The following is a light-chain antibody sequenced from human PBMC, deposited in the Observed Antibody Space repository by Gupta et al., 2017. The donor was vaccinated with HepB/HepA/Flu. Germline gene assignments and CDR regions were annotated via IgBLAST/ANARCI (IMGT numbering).Light chain of an antibody. CDR1: SSDVGCYNY. J-gene: IGLJ2*01. Sequence: QSALPQPPSVSASPGQSVTISCTGTSSDVGCYNYGSCYQQHPGKAPKLMIYDVNKRPSGVRDRFSGSKSGNTASLTISGLQAEDEADYYCCSYAGSYTLFGGGTKLTVL. CDR3: CSYAGSYTL. V-gene: IGLV2-11*01. CDR2: DVN.